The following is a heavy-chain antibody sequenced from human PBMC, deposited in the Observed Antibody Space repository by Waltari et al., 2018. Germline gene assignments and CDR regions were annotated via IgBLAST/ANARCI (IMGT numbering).Heavy chain of an antibody. J-gene: IGHJ4*02. CDR1: GLSVGYNY. CDR2: IYTGEMT. D-gene: IGHD1-1*01. Sequence: VRLVESGGGLIHPGGTLILSCAASGLSVGYNYMHWVRQAPGKGLDGVSVIYTGEMTYYSDAVKGRFTISRDISKNRVYLQMNNLRAEDTALYYCARDTTSRERAGDWGQGTLVTVSS. V-gene: IGHV3-53*01. CDR3: ARDTTSRERAGD.